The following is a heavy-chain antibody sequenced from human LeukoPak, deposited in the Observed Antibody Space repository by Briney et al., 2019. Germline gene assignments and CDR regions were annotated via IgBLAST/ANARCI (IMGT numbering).Heavy chain of an antibody. J-gene: IGHJ2*01. CDR2: IYYSGST. V-gene: IGHV4-59*08. CDR1: GGSISSYY. CDR3: ARRHPDYYDSSGYHHWCFDL. D-gene: IGHD3-22*01. Sequence: SQTLSLTCTVSGGSISSYYWSWIRQPPGKGLEWIGYIYYSGSTNYNPSLKSRVTLSVDTPKNQFSLKLSSVSAADTAVYYCARRHPDYYDSSGYHHWCFDLWGRGTLVTVSS.